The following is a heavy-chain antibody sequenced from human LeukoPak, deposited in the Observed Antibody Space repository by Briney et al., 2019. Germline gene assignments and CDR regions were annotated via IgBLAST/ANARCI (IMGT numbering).Heavy chain of an antibody. CDR1: GYSISSGYY. CDR2: IYHSGST. D-gene: IGHD2-2*01. J-gene: IGHJ5*02. CDR3: ARLGDIVVVPAAIRYNWFDP. Sequence: SETLSLTCTVSGYSISSGYYWGWIRQPPGKGLEWIGSIYHSGSTYYNPSLKSRVTISVDTSKNQFSLKLSSVTAADTAVYYCARLGDIVVVPAAIRYNWFDPWGQGTLVTVSS. V-gene: IGHV4-38-2*02.